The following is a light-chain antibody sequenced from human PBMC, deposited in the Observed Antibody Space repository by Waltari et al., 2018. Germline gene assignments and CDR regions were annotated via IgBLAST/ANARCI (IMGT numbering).Light chain of an antibody. V-gene: IGLV3-19*01. CDR3: CSRDTSGKQYV. J-gene: IGLJ1*01. CDR1: SLRTYY. CDR2: GNN. Sequence: SSELTQDPAVSVALGQRVRITCQGDSLRTYYATWYQQKPGQAPVVVMYGNNKRPSGIPARFSGSSAGNTAVWTITGAQAEDEADYYCCSRDTSGKQYVFGPGTQVTV.